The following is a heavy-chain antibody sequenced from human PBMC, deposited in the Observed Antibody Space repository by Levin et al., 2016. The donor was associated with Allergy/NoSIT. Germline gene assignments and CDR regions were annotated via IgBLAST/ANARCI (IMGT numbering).Heavy chain of an antibody. CDR1: GYTFTSYG. J-gene: IGHJ6*02. CDR3: ARGWGFPYYYYYGMDV. Sequence: ASVKVSCKASGYTFTSYGISWVRQAPGQGLEWMGWISAYNGNTNYAQKLQGRVTMTTDTSTSTAYMELRSLRSDDTAVYYCARGWGFPYYYYYGMDVWGQGTTVTVSS. D-gene: IGHD7-27*01. CDR2: ISAYNGNT. V-gene: IGHV1-18*01.